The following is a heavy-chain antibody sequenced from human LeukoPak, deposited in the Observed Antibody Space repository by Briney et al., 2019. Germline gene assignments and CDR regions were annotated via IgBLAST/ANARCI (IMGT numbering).Heavy chain of an antibody. CDR1: GYTFTGYF. CDR3: AREYRGSYSPLDY. V-gene: IGHV1-2*02. D-gene: IGHD1-26*01. CDR2: INPNSGGT. J-gene: IGHJ4*02. Sequence: ASVKVSCKASGYTFTGYFMYWVRQAPGQGLEWMGWINPNSGGTNYAQKFQGRVTMTRDASISTAYMDLSRLRSDDTAVYYCAREYRGSYSPLDYWGQGTLVTVSS.